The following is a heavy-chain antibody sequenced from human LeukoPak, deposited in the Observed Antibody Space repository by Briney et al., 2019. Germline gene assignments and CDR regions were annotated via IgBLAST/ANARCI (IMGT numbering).Heavy chain of an antibody. CDR2: IYSGGST. J-gene: IGHJ4*02. D-gene: IGHD4-23*01. Sequence: GGSLRLSCAASGFTVSSNYMSWVRQAPGKGLEWVSVIYSGGSTYYADSVKGRFTISRDNSKDTLYLQMNSLRAEDTAVYYCARERQDGGNSPFDYWGQGTLVTVSS. CDR1: GFTVSSNY. CDR3: ARERQDGGNSPFDY. V-gene: IGHV3-66*01.